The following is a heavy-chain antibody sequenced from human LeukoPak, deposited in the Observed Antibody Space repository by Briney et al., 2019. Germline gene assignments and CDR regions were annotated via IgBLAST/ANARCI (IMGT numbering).Heavy chain of an antibody. D-gene: IGHD3-22*01. J-gene: IGHJ5*02. CDR3: AREKIGYYDGSGRGWFDP. Sequence: SETLSLTCTVSGGSINSGSYYWSWIRQPAGKGLEWIGRIYTSGSTNYNPSLKSRVTISVDTSKKQFSLKLSSVTAADTAVYYCAREKIGYYDGSGRGWFDPWGQGTLVTVSS. V-gene: IGHV4-61*02. CDR2: IYTSGST. CDR1: GGSINSGSYY.